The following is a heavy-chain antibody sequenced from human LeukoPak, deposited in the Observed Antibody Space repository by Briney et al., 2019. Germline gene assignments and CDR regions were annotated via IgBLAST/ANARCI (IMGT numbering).Heavy chain of an antibody. CDR3: ARLRYCSSTTCYYFDS. Sequence: SETLSLTCTVSGVSISSSTYYWGWIRQPPGKGLEWIGSIYYSGSTFYNPSLKSRVTISVDTSKNQFSLKLSSVTAADTALYYCARLRYCSSTTCYYFDSWGQGTLVTVSS. CDR1: GVSISSSTYY. V-gene: IGHV4-39*01. J-gene: IGHJ4*02. CDR2: IYYSGST. D-gene: IGHD2-2*01.